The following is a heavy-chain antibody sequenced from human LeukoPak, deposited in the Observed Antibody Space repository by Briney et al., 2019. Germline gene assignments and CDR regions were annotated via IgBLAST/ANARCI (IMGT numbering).Heavy chain of an antibody. CDR1: GGSFSGYY. Sequence: PSETLSLTCAVYGGSFSGYYWSWIRQPPGKGLEWLGEINHSGSTNYNPSLKSRVTISVDTSKNQFSLKLSSVTAADTAVYYCALFARITIFGVVNFDYWGQGTLVTVSS. V-gene: IGHV4-34*01. J-gene: IGHJ4*02. CDR3: ALFARITIFGVVNFDY. D-gene: IGHD3-3*01. CDR2: INHSGST.